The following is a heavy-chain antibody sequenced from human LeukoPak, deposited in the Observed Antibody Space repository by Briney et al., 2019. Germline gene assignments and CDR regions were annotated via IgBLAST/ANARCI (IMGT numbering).Heavy chain of an antibody. CDR1: GGSITGSTYY. J-gene: IGHJ4*02. CDR2: VIHSGTT. D-gene: IGHD3-22*01. V-gene: IGHV4-39*01. CDR3: ARHDYDSSGHRRDYYFDY. Sequence: SETLSLTCTVSGGSITGSTYYWGWIRQPPGKGLEWIVSVIHSGTTYYNPSLRSRVTVSMDTPKKQFSLRLSSVTAADTAVYYCARHDYDSSGHRRDYYFDYWSQGTLVTVSS.